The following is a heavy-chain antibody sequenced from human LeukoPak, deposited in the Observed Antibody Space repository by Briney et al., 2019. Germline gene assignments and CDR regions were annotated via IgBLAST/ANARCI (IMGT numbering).Heavy chain of an antibody. CDR2: IYPSGNT. D-gene: IGHD6-13*01. V-gene: IGHV4-4*07. J-gene: IGHJ4*02. CDR1: GGSFSNHF. CDR3: ARGRYVTTRGGAAAGFLDY. Sequence: SETLSLTCSVSGGSFSNHFWSWVRQPAGKGLEWIGRIYPSGNTNYNPSLKSRVTLSVDTSKTQFYLSLSSVTAADTAVYYCARGRYVTTRGGAAAGFLDYWGQGTLVTVST.